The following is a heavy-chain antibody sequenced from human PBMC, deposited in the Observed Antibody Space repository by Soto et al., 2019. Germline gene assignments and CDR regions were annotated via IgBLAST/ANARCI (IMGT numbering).Heavy chain of an antibody. D-gene: IGHD6-19*01. J-gene: IGHJ4*02. CDR3: ARETGLRSSGWSYYFDF. CDR1: GFTLSSYS. Sequence: EVQLVESGGGLVQPGGSLRLSCAASGFTLSSYSMHWVRQAPGKGLEWVSYISGSGGTIYYADSVKGRFTRSRNNAKNSRSAQMNSLRDEDTAVYFCARETGLRSSGWSYYFDFWGQGTRVTVSS. CDR2: ISGSGGTI. V-gene: IGHV3-48*02.